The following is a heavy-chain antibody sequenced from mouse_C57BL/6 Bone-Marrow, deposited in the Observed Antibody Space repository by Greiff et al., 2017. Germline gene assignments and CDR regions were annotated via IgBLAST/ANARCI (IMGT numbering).Heavy chain of an antibody. D-gene: IGHD1-1*01. CDR3: ARNSMYYYGSRSLHWYFDV. J-gene: IGHJ1*03. CDR1: GYAFSSSW. V-gene: IGHV1-82*01. CDR2: IYPGDGDT. Sequence: QVQLQQSGPELVKPGASVKISCKASGYAFSSSWMNWVKQRPGKGLEWIGRIYPGDGDTNYNGKFKGKATLTADKSSSTAYMQLSSLTSEDSAVYFCARNSMYYYGSRSLHWYFDVWGTGTTVTVSS.